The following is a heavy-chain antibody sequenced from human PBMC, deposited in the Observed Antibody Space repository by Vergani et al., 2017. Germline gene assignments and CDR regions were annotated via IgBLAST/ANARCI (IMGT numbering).Heavy chain of an antibody. J-gene: IGHJ5*02. Sequence: QVQLVESGGGVVQPGRSLRLSCAASGFTFNQYGMHWVRQAPGKGLEWVAVTWYDGNNKQYADSVKGRFTISRDNSKSTMYLQMNSLRDEETGVYYCARDLRLLYNRFDPWGQGTLVTVS. CDR1: GFTFNQYG. D-gene: IGHD1-14*01. CDR3: ARDLRLLYNRFDP. CDR2: TWYDGNNK. V-gene: IGHV3-33*01.